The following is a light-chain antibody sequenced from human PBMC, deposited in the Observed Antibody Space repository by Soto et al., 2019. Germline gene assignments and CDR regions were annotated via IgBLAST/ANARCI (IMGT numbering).Light chain of an antibody. Sequence: DIVMTQSPDSLAVSLGERATINCKSSQSVLYSSNNKNYLAWYQQKPGQPPKLLIYCASTRESGVPDRFSGSGSGTDFTLTISSLQAEDVAVYYCQQYYSIPLTFGPGTKVDIK. V-gene: IGKV4-1*01. CDR2: CAS. CDR3: QQYYSIPLT. J-gene: IGKJ3*01. CDR1: QSVLYSSNNKNY.